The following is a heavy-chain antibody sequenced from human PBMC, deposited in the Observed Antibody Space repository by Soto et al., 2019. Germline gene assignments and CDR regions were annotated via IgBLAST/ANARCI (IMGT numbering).Heavy chain of an antibody. J-gene: IGHJ5*02. CDR1: GGYMRYYY. CDR3: ARTPDGSWPNYFDP. V-gene: IGHV4-59*01. Sequence: SETLSLTCTVSGGYMRYYYWSWIRQQPGKGLEWIGYIYYRGSFNYTPSLKSRVTISVETSKNQFSLKLSSVTAADTAVYYCARTPDGSWPNYFDPLGKGTLVTVSS. CDR2: IYYRGSF. D-gene: IGHD6-13*01.